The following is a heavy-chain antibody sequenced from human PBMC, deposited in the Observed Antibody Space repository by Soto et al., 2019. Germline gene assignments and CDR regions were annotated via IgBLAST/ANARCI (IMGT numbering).Heavy chain of an antibody. Sequence: GGSLRLSCAASGFTSRSYGMHWVRHAPGKGREWVAVISYDGSNKYYADSVKGRFTISRDNSKNTLYLQMNSLRAEDTAVYYCAKDPSIAVAGHFDYWGQGTLVTVSS. D-gene: IGHD6-19*01. V-gene: IGHV3-30*18. CDR2: ISYDGSNK. J-gene: IGHJ4*02. CDR1: GFTSRSYG. CDR3: AKDPSIAVAGHFDY.